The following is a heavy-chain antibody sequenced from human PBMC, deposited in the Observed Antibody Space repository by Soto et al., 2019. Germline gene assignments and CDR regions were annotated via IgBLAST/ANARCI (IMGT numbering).Heavy chain of an antibody. Sequence: PWEALSLTCPVSGASISSSGYYWGWIGKPPGKGLEWIGSIYYSGSTYYNPSLKSRVTISVDTSKNQFSLKLSSVTAADTAVYYCARLTFGGVFEDYFDYWGQGTLVTVSS. V-gene: IGHV4-39*01. CDR1: GASISSSGYY. J-gene: IGHJ4*02. D-gene: IGHD3-16*02. CDR3: ARLTFGGVFEDYFDY. CDR2: IYYSGST.